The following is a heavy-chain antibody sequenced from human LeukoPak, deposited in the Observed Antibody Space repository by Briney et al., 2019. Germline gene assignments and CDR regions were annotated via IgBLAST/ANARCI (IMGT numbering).Heavy chain of an antibody. Sequence: GGSLRLSCAASGFTFSRSNMNLVRQAPGKGPEWVSYIRRSSRSIYYADSVKGRFTIFRDDAKNSLYLQMNSLRDEDTAVYYCARDPVRGMDVWGQGATVTVSS. D-gene: IGHD3-10*01. CDR2: IRRSSRSI. V-gene: IGHV3-48*02. CDR3: ARDPVRGMDV. J-gene: IGHJ6*02. CDR1: GFTFSRSN.